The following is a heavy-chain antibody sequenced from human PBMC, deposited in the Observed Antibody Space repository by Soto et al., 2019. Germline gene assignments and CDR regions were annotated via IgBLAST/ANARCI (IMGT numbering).Heavy chain of an antibody. CDR2: ISPYNGDT. J-gene: IGHJ6*02. CDR3: ARGGEGAGNYFYGMDV. V-gene: IGHV1-18*01. CDR1: GYTFTTYG. Sequence: QVQLVQSGADVKKPGASVMVSCKASGYTFTTYGIIWVRQAPGQGLEWMGWISPYNGDTNYAQNLQGRVTMTTVTSTSTAYMELRSLRSDDTAVYYCARGGEGAGNYFYGMDVWGQGTTVTVSS.